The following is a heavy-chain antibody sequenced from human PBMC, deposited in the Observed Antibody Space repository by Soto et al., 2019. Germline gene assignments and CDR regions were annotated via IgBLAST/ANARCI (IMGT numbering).Heavy chain of an antibody. V-gene: IGHV4-59*01. CDR1: GGSISSYY. Sequence: SETLSLTCTVSGGSISSYYWSWIRQPPGKGLEWIGYIYYSGSTNYNPSLKSRVTISVDTSKNQFSLKLSSVTAADTAVYYCARKRKLRAPFRGYMGVGGKGTRVTVP. D-gene: IGHD2-15*01. J-gene: IGHJ6*03. CDR3: ARKRKLRAPFRGYMGV. CDR2: IYYSGST.